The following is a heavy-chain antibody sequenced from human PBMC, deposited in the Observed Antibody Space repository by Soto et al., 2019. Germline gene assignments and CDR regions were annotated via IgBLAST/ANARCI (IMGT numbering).Heavy chain of an antibody. V-gene: IGHV1-69*01. CDR1: GGTFTTYP. J-gene: IGHJ4*02. Sequence: QVQLVQSGAEVKKPGSSVRVSCKASGGTFTTYPITWVRQAPGQGLEWMGGINPIFGTTKYAQNFQGRLTITAGEPRGPANWEQGTLSSEDRPVYYGGRGKNYYDISVYPPALLDYGGQGPRATLS. CDR3: GRGKNYYDISVYPPALLDY. D-gene: IGHD3-22*01. CDR2: INPIFGTT.